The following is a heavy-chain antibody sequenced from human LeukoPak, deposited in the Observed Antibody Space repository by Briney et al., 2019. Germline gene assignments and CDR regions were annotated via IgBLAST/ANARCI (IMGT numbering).Heavy chain of an antibody. J-gene: IGHJ4*02. D-gene: IGHD1-26*01. CDR3: AKGGARLHSYYFDY. CDR1: GFTFSSYD. Sequence: PGGSLRLSCAASGFTFSSYDVYWVRQAPGKGLDWVAFVRYDGSQKYYADSVKGRFTLSRDNSKNTLYLQMNSLRAEDTAVFYCAKGGARLHSYYFDYWGQGTLVTVSS. CDR2: VRYDGSQK. V-gene: IGHV3-30*02.